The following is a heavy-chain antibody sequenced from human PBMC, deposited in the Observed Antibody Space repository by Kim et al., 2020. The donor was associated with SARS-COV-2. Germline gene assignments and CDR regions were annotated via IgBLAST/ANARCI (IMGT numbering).Heavy chain of an antibody. Sequence: GGSLRLSCAASGFTFSSYSMNWVRQAPGKGLEWVSSISSSSSYIYYADSVKGRFTISRDNAKNSLYLQMNSLRAEDTAVYYCARVSPGGYCSSTSCQAYWGQGTLVTVSS. CDR3: ARVSPGGYCSSTSCQAY. J-gene: IGHJ4*02. D-gene: IGHD2-2*01. CDR2: ISSSSSYI. V-gene: IGHV3-21*01. CDR1: GFTFSSYS.